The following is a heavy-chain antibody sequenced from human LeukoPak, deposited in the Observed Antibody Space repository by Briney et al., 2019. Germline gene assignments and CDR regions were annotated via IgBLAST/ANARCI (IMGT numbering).Heavy chain of an antibody. D-gene: IGHD4-17*01. Sequence: PSETLSLTCFVSGDSISNNRYYWGWIRQPPGKGLEWIGSIYYSRSTYYNPSLKSRVTISVDASKNQFSLKLSSVTAADTAVYYCARVPTVTFFDYWAREPWSPSPQ. CDR3: ARVPTVTFFDY. V-gene: IGHV4-39*01. CDR2: IYYSRST. J-gene: IGHJ4*02. CDR1: GDSISNNRYY.